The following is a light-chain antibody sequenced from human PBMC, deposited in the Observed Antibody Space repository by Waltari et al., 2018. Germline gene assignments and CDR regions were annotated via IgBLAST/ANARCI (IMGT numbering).Light chain of an antibody. CDR3: QQYYSTLWT. V-gene: IGKV1-NL1*01. Sequence: DIQMPQSPSSLSASVGDRVTITCRASQGISNSLAWYQQKPGKVPKLLLYAASRLESGVPSRFSGSGSGTDYTLTISSLQPEDFATYYCQQYYSTLWTFGQGTKVEIK. J-gene: IGKJ1*01. CDR1: QGISNS. CDR2: AAS.